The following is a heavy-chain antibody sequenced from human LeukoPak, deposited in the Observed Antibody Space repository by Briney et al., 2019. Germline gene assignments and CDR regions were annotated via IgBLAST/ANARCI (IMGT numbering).Heavy chain of an antibody. D-gene: IGHD2-15*01. CDR2: ILDNGDT. V-gene: IGHV3-53*01. Sequence: GGSLRLSCAASGFTVSNNYMSWVRQVPGKGPEWVSGILDNGDTNYADSVKGRFTISRDNSKNTLYLQRSSLRADDTAVYYCVRGRLFRGGFDSWGQGTLVTVS. J-gene: IGHJ4*02. CDR3: VRGRLFRGGFDS. CDR1: GFTVSNNY.